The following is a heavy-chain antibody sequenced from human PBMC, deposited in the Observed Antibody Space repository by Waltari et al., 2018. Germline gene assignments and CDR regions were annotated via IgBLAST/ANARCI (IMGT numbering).Heavy chain of an antibody. CDR2: ISSSGSTI. D-gene: IGHD5-12*01. CDR3: ARDRMANTYAFDI. Sequence: EVQLVESGGGLVQPGGSLRLSCAASGFTLSSYDMNWVRQAPGKGLEWVSYISSSGSTIYYADSVKGRFTISRDNAKNSLYLQMNSLRAEDTAVYYCARDRMANTYAFDIWGQGTMVTVSS. J-gene: IGHJ3*02. V-gene: IGHV3-48*03. CDR1: GFTLSSYD.